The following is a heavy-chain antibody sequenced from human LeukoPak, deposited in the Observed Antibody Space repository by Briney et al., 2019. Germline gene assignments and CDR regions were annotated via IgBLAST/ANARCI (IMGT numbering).Heavy chain of an antibody. CDR2: INSDGRST. D-gene: IGHD6-13*01. Sequence: GGSLRLSCAASGFTFSSFWMHWVRQAPGKGLVWVSRINSDGRSTSYADSVKGRFTISRDNAKNTLYLHMNRLRAEDTAVYYCRGRIAAAGYAFDVWGEGTMVTVS. CDR1: GFTFSSFW. J-gene: IGHJ3*01. V-gene: IGHV3-74*01. CDR3: RGRIAAAGYAFDV.